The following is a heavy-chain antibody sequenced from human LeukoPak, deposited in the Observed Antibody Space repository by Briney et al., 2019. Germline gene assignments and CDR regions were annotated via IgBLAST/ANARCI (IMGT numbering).Heavy chain of an antibody. Sequence: TSETLSLTCTVSAGSISTSSYYWGWIRQPPGKGLEWIGRIYTSGSTNYNSSLKSRVTMSVDTSKNQFSLKLSSVTAADTAVYYCARGPDYYDRARWFDPWGQGTLVTVSS. D-gene: IGHD3-22*01. J-gene: IGHJ5*02. CDR3: ARGPDYYDRARWFDP. V-gene: IGHV4-39*07. CDR2: IYTSGST. CDR1: AGSISTSSYY.